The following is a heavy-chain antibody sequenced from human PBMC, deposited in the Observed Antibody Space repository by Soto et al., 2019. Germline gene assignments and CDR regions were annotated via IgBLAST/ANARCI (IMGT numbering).Heavy chain of an antibody. D-gene: IGHD3-22*01. Sequence: SVKVSCKASGGTFSSYAISWVRQAPGQGLEWMGGIIPIFGTANYAQKFQGRVTITADESTSTAYMELSSLRSEDTAVYYCASGSGSSGYYPTYYFDYWGQGTLVTVSS. CDR2: IIPIFGTA. CDR3: ASGSGSSGYYPTYYFDY. J-gene: IGHJ4*02. CDR1: GGTFSSYA. V-gene: IGHV1-69*13.